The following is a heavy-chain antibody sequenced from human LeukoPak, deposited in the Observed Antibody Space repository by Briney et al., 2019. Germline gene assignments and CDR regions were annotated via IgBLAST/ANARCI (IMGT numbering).Heavy chain of an antibody. Sequence: PSESLSLTCAVYGGSFSGYYWSWIRQPPGKGLEWIGEINDSGSTNYNPSLKSRVTISVDTSKNQFSLKLSSVTAADTAVYYCARDGWEIFNYYDSSGYYSNFDYWGQGTLVTVSS. CDR2: INDSGST. CDR3: ARDGWEIFNYYDSSGYYSNFDY. V-gene: IGHV4-34*01. D-gene: IGHD3-22*01. J-gene: IGHJ4*02. CDR1: GGSFSGYY.